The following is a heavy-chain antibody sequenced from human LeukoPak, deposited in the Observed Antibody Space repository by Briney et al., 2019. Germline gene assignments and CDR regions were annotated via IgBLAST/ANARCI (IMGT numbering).Heavy chain of an antibody. Sequence: ASVKVSCKASGYTFTAYYMHWVRQAPGQGLEYMGWINPNSGGTNYAQKSQGRVTMTRDTSISTAYMELSRLRSDDTAVYYCARGNEGYCSGGSCYVGVWFDPWGQGTRVTVSS. J-gene: IGHJ5*02. V-gene: IGHV1-2*02. CDR3: ARGNEGYCSGGSCYVGVWFDP. CDR2: INPNSGGT. CDR1: GYTFTAYY. D-gene: IGHD2-15*01.